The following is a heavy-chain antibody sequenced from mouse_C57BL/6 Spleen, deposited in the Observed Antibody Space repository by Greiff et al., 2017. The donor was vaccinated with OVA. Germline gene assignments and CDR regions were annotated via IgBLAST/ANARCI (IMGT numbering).Heavy chain of an antibody. D-gene: IGHD3-1*01. CDR2: INPSTGGT. CDR1: GYSFTGYY. J-gene: IGHJ2*01. Sequence: VQLQQSGPELVKPGASVKISCKASGYSFTGYYMNWVKQSPEKSLEWIGEINPSTGGTTYNQKFKAKATLTVDKSSSTAYMQLKSLTSEDSAVYYCARSGYNGFDDWGQGTTLTVSS. V-gene: IGHV1-42*01. CDR3: ARSGYNGFDD.